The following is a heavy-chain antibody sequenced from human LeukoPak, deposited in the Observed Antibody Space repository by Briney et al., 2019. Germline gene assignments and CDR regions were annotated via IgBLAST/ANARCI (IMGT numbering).Heavy chain of an antibody. Sequence: PGGSLRLSCAASGFTFSSSAMSWVRQAPGQGLEWVSAISGSGGSTYYADSVKGRFTISRDNSKNTLYLQMNSLRAEDTALYYCAKDGGIAARLTDYWGQGTLVTVSS. V-gene: IGHV3-23*01. CDR3: AKDGGIAARLTDY. CDR2: ISGSGGST. CDR1: GFTFSSSA. J-gene: IGHJ4*02. D-gene: IGHD6-6*01.